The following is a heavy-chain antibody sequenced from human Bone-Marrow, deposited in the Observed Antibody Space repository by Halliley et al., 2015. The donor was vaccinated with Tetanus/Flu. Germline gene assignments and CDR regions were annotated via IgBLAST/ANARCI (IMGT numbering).Heavy chain of an antibody. CDR1: GGSFSGYY. J-gene: IGHJ5*02. D-gene: IGHD2-2*01. CDR2: ISHSGTT. CDR3: ASEEGGYCNMTSCYSRAWFDP. V-gene: IGHV4-34*01. Sequence: GLVKPSETLSLSCAVYGGSFSGYYWSWIRQAPGKGLGWIGEISHSGTTNYNPSLRSRVSISLDTSKRQFSLTLSSVTAADTAVYYCASEEGGYCNMTSCYSRAWFDPWGQGTLVTVSA.